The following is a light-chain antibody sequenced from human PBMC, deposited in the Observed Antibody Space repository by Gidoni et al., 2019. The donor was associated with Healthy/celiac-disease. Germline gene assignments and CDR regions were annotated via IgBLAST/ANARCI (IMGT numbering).Light chain of an antibody. V-gene: IGKV1-39*01. CDR1: QIISTY. J-gene: IGKJ5*01. Sequence: DIQMTQSPSSLSASVVDRVTITCRASQIISTYLNWYQQKPGKAPKLLIYAASSLQSGVPSRFSGSGSGTDFTLTISSLQPEDFATYYCQQSYSTPPITFGQGTRLEIK. CDR3: QQSYSTPPIT. CDR2: AAS.